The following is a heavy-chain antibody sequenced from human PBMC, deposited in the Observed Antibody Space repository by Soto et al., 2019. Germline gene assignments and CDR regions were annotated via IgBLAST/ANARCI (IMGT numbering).Heavy chain of an antibody. Sequence: PGGSLRLSCAASGFTFSSYAMHWVRQAPGKGLEWVAVISYVGSNKYYADSVKGRFTISRDNSKNTLYLQMNSLRAEDTAVYYCARDRSNGAAAGYYYGMDVWGQGTTVTVSS. CDR3: ARDRSNGAAAGYYYGMDV. CDR2: ISYVGSNK. V-gene: IGHV3-30-3*01. J-gene: IGHJ6*02. D-gene: IGHD6-13*01. CDR1: GFTFSSYA.